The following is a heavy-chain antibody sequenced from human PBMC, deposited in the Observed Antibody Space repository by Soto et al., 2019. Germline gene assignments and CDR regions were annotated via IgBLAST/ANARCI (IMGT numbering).Heavy chain of an antibody. CDR3: ARGSDSSGHYYYYGMDV. V-gene: IGHV3-30*04. CDR1: GFTFSSYA. Sequence: GGSLRLSCAASGFTFSSYAMHWVRQAPGKGLEWVAVISYDGSNKYYADSVKGRFTISRDNSKNTLYLQMNSLRAEDTAVYHCARGSDSSGHYYYYGMDVWGQGTTVTVSS. J-gene: IGHJ6*01. CDR2: ISYDGSNK. D-gene: IGHD6-19*01.